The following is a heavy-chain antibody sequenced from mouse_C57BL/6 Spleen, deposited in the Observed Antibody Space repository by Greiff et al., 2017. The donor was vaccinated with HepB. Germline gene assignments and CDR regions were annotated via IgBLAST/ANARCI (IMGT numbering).Heavy chain of an antibody. CDR3: ARGGYCYYGSSYGDAMDY. CDR2: IYPGDGDT. CDR1: GYAFSSSW. D-gene: IGHD1-1*01. J-gene: IGHJ4*01. Sequence: VQLQQSGPELVKPGASVKISCKASGYAFSSSWMNWVKQRPGKGLEWIGRIYPGDGDTNYNGKFKGKATLTADKSSSTAYMQLSSLTSEDSAVYFCARGGYCYYGSSYGDAMDYWGQGTSVTVSS. V-gene: IGHV1-82*01.